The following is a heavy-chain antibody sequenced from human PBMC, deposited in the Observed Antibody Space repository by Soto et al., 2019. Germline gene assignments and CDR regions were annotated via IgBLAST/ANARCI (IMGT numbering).Heavy chain of an antibody. CDR1: GFSLSTSGAT. D-gene: IGHD2-2*01. Sequence: GHTLVNPTQTLTLTCTFSGFSLSTSGATVGWIRQPPGTALEWLALIYCTDDKRYSPSLKSVLTITKDTAKNQVARTMTNMDPVGTPTEYRAHRGGGGYCSSTSCLGASGILGQGTMVTASS. J-gene: IGHJ3*02. CDR3: AHRGGGGYCSSTSCLGASGI. CDR2: IYCTDDK. V-gene: IGHV2-5*01.